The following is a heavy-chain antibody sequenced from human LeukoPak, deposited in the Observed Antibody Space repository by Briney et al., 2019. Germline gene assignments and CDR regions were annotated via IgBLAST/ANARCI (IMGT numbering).Heavy chain of an antibody. CDR3: AKSGYNRFDY. J-gene: IGHJ4*02. Sequence: GGSLRLSCAASGFTFNNYAMYWVRQAPGKGLEWVSAITGSGDSTFYSDSVKGRFTISRDNSNNTLYLQMNSLRADDTAVYYCAKSGYNRFDYWGQGTLVTVSS. V-gene: IGHV3-23*01. CDR2: ITGSGDST. CDR1: GFTFNNYA. D-gene: IGHD5-24*01.